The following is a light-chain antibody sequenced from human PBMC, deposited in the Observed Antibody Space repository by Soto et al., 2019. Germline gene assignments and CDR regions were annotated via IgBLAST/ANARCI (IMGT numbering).Light chain of an antibody. V-gene: IGLV2-23*02. Sequence: QSALTQPASVSGSPGQSITISCTGTSSDVGSYNLVSWYQQHPGKAPKLMIYEVSKRPSGVSNRFSGSKSGNTASLTISGLQAEDEADYYFCSYAGSRAYVFGTGTKLTVL. J-gene: IGLJ1*01. CDR3: CSYAGSRAYV. CDR1: SSDVGSYNL. CDR2: EVS.